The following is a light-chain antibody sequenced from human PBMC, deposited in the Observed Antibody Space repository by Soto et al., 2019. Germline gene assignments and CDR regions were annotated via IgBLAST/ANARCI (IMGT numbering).Light chain of an antibody. CDR3: QQYYRTPPYT. V-gene: IGKV4-1*01. Sequence: DIVMTQSPDSLAVSLGERATINCKYSQSVLYSSNNKNYLAWYQQKPGQPPKLLIYWASTRESGVPDRFSGSRSGTDFTLTVSSLQAEDVAVYSCQQYYRTPPYTFGQGTKLEIK. CDR2: WAS. CDR1: QSVLYSSNNKNY. J-gene: IGKJ2*01.